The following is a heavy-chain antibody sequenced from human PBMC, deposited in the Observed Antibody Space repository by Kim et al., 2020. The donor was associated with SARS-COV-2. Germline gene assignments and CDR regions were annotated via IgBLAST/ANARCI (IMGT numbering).Heavy chain of an antibody. CDR3: AKDMDPSYYGSGGYSPDY. V-gene: IGHV3-43*02. CDR2: ISGDGGST. J-gene: IGHJ4*02. D-gene: IGHD3-10*01. Sequence: GGSLRLSCAASGFTFDDYAMHWVRQAPGKGLEWVSLISGDGGSTYYADSVKGRFTISRDNSKNSLYLQMNSLRTEDTALYYCAKDMDPSYYGSGGYSPDYWGQGTLVTVSS. CDR1: GFTFDDYA.